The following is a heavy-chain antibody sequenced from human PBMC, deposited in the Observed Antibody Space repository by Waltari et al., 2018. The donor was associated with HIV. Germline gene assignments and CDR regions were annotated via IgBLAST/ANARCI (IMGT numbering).Heavy chain of an antibody. V-gene: IGHV3-11*05. CDR3: ARGHNGKDV. Sequence: QVQLVESGAGLVETEGSHRLSCAASDMTFSDYYLSWLRQAPGKGLELLSYISTSSSDRNYADSVKGRFTISRDNAKNSLYLLMTSLRAEDTAFYYCARGHNGKDVWGQGTTVTVSS. J-gene: IGHJ6*02. CDR1: DMTFSDYY. CDR2: ISTSSSDR.